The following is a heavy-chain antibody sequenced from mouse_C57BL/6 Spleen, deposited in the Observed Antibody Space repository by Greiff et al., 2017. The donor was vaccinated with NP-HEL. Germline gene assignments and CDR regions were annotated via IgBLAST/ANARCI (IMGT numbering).Heavy chain of an antibody. CDR2: INPNNGGT. J-gene: IGHJ3*01. CDR1: GYTFTDYY. CDR3: AREGVYGSSFKVAY. D-gene: IGHD1-1*01. Sequence: EVQLQQSGPELVKPGASVKISCKASGYTFTDYYMNWVKQSHGKSLEWIGDINPNNGGTSYNQKFKGKATLTVDKSSSTAYMELRSLTSEDSAVYYCAREGVYGSSFKVAYWGQGTLVTVSA. V-gene: IGHV1-26*01.